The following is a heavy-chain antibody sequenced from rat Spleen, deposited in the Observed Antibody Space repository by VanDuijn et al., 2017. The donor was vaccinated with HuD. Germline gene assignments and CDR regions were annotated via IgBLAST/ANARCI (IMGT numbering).Heavy chain of an antibody. CDR1: GFSLTSYN. V-gene: IGHV2-45*01. CDR3: ASDGSGGDFDY. J-gene: IGHJ2*01. CDR2: MWSGGST. D-gene: IGHD1-1*01. Sequence: QVQLKESGPGLVQPSETLSLTCTVSGFSLTSYNVHWVRQPPGKGLEWMGIMWSGGSTDYNSALKSRRSISRDTSKNQVCLKMNSLQMEDTATYYGASDGSGGDFDYWGQGIVVTVSS.